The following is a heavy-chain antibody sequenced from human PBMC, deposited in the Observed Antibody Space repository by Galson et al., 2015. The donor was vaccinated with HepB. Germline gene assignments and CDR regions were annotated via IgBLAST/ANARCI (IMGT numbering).Heavy chain of an antibody. CDR2: IIPIFGTA. CDR1: GGTFSSYA. J-gene: IGHJ4*02. D-gene: IGHD2-2*01. V-gene: IGHV1-69*13. CDR3: AAARYCSSTSCYAHDF. Sequence: SVKVSCKASGGTFSSYAISWVRQAPGQGLEWMGGIIPIFGTANYAQKFQGRVTITADESTSTAYMELSSLRSEDTAVYYCAAARYCSSTSCYAHDFWGQGTLVTVSS.